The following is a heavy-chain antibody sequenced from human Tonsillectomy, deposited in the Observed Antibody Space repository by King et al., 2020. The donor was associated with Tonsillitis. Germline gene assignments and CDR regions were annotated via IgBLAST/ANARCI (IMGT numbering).Heavy chain of an antibody. CDR3: ARDYGELMDIVAVAAAIVGPHFDY. D-gene: IGHD2-2*02. Sequence: VQLVESGGGVVQPGKSLRLSCAASGFSFSSYAMHWVRQAPGKGLEWVAVISYDGSNKYHADSVKGRFTISRDNSKNTLYLQMNSLRAEDTAVYYCARDYGELMDIVAVAAAIVGPHFDYWGQGSLVTVSS. CDR2: ISYDGSNK. CDR1: GFSFSSYA. V-gene: IGHV3-30*01. J-gene: IGHJ4*02.